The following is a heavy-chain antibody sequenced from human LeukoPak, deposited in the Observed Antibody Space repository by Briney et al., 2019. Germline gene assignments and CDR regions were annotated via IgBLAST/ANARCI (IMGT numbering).Heavy chain of an antibody. CDR3: ARNVPDYYDSSSYWVHDGMDV. CDR2: ISSSRRYT. Sequence: GGSLRLSCAASGFTFSDYYMSWIRQAPGKGLEWVSYISSSRRYTNYADSVKGRFTISRDNAKNSLYLQMNSLRAEDTAVYYCARNVPDYYDSSSYWVHDGMDVWGQGTTVTVSS. CDR1: GFTFSDYY. D-gene: IGHD3-22*01. J-gene: IGHJ6*02. V-gene: IGHV3-11*03.